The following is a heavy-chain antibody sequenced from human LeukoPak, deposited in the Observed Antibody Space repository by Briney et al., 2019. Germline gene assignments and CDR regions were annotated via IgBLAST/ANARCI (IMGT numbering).Heavy chain of an antibody. D-gene: IGHD2-15*01. CDR2: IYYSGST. CDR1: GGSISSYY. J-gene: IGHJ4*02. CDR3: ASALQGGFDY. Sequence: PSETLSLTCSVSGGSISSYYLSWVRQPPGKGREWIGYIYYSGSTNYNPSLKSRVTMSIDTSKNQFSLQLSSVTAADTAVYYCASALQGGFDYWGQGTLVTVSS. V-gene: IGHV4-59*01.